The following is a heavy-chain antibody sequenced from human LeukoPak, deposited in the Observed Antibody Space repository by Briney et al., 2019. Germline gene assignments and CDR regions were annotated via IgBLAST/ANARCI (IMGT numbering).Heavy chain of an antibody. CDR2: ISAYNGNT. Sequence: ASVKVSCKASGYTFTSYGISWVRQAPGQGLEWMGWISAYNGNTNYAQKLQGRVTMTTDTSTSTAYMELRSLRSDDTAVYYCARFWDYVWGNLYGMDVWGQGTTVTVSS. J-gene: IGHJ6*02. CDR3: ARFWDYVWGNLYGMDV. D-gene: IGHD3-16*01. CDR1: GYTFTSYG. V-gene: IGHV1-18*01.